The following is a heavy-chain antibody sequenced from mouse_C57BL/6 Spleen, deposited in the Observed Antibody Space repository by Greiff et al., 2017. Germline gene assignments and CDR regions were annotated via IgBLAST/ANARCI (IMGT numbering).Heavy chain of an antibody. D-gene: IGHD1-1*01. V-gene: IGHV7-3*01. Sequence: EVKLVESGGGLVQPGGSLRLSCAASGFTFTDYYMSWVRQPPGKALEWLGFIRNKANGYTTEYSVSVKGRFTISRDNSQSILYLQMNALRAEDSATYYCARYRKSKLQSYYAMDYWGQGTSVTVSS. CDR3: ARYRKSKLQSYYAMDY. CDR2: IRNKANGYTT. J-gene: IGHJ4*01. CDR1: GFTFTDYY.